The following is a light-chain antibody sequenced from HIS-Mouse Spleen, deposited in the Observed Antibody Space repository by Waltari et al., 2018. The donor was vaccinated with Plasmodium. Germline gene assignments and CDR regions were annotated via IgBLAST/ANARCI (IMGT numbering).Light chain of an antibody. J-gene: IGLJ3*02. CDR2: EDS. CDR1: ALPKKY. CDR3: YSTDSSGNHRV. Sequence: SYELSQPPSASVSPDQPARITCSGDALPKKYAYWYQQKSGQAPVLVIYEDSKRPSGIPERFSGSSSGTMATLTISGAQVEDEADYYCYSTDSSGNHRVFGGGTKLTVL. V-gene: IGLV3-10*01.